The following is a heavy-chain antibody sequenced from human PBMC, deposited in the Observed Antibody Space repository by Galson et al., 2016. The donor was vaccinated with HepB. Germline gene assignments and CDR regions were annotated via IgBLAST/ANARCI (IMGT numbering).Heavy chain of an antibody. CDR2: IYYSGST. D-gene: IGHD2-15*01. CDR1: GGSISSSGYY. CDR3: AGFGLGGCGTGICSQ. J-gene: IGHJ4*02. V-gene: IGHV4-39*07. Sequence: SETLSLTCTVSGGSISSSGYYWGWIRQPPGKGLEWIGSIYYSGSTYYNPSLKSRVNISVDKSKNQFSLKLSSVTAAVTAVYYCAGFGLGGCGTGICSQWGQGTLVTVSA.